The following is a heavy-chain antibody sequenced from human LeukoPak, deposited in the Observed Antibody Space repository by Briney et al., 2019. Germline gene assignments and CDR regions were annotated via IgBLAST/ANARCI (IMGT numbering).Heavy chain of an antibody. CDR3: AKSARRYCSGGSCYYFDY. CDR1: GFSFSSYG. CDR2: IRYDGSNK. J-gene: IGHJ4*02. Sequence: PGGSLRFSCAASGFSFSSYGMHWVRQAPGKWLEWVAFIRYDGSNKYYADSVKGRFTISRDNSKNTLYLQMNSLRAEDTAVYYCAKSARRYCSGGSCYYFDYWGQGTLVTVSS. D-gene: IGHD2-15*01. V-gene: IGHV3-30*02.